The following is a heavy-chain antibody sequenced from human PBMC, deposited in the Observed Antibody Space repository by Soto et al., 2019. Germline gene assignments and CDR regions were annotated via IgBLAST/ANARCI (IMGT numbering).Heavy chain of an antibody. CDR3: ARMLHYDFWSGYGDIDY. V-gene: IGHV2-26*01. J-gene: IGHJ4*02. CDR1: GFSLTNPRMG. CDR2: IFSSAEK. Sequence: QVTLKESGPVLVKPTETLTLTCTVSGFSLTNPRMGVSWIRQPPGKALEWLAHIFSSAEKYYNPSLKSRLTISKDTSKSQVVLTMTNVDPVDTATYFCARMLHYDFWSGYGDIDYWGQGTLVTVSS. D-gene: IGHD3-3*01.